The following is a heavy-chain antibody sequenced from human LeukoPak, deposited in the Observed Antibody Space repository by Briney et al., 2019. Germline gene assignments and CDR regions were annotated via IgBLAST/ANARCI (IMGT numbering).Heavy chain of an antibody. CDR1: GGSFSGYY. CDR3: ARGAIYGSGSYSPVAYYYYYYMDV. Sequence: ETLSLTCAVYGGSFSGYYWSWIRQPPGKGLEWIGEINHSGSTNYNPSLKSRVTISVDTSKNQFSLKLSSVTAADTAVYYCARGAIYGSGSYSPVAYYYYYYMDVWGKGTTVTVSS. CDR2: INHSGST. V-gene: IGHV4-34*01. D-gene: IGHD3-10*01. J-gene: IGHJ6*03.